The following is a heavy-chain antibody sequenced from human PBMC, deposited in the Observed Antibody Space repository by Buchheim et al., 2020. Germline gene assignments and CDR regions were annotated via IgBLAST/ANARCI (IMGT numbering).Heavy chain of an antibody. CDR3: ARGLPGIAAD. D-gene: IGHD6-13*01. CDR1: GGSISSDDYY. J-gene: IGHJ4*02. V-gene: IGHV4-31*03. Sequence: QVQLQESGPGLVKPSQTLSLTCTVSGGSISSDDYYWTWIRQHPGKGLEWIGYIHYSGSAYYNPSLKRRVTISVDTSKNQFSRNLSCVTAADTGVYYCARGLPGIAADWGQGTL. CDR2: IHYSGSA.